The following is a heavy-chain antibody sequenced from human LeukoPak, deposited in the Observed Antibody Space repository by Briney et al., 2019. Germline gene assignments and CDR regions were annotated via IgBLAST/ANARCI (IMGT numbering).Heavy chain of an antibody. CDR3: SRGSYDILTGYSTLGEY. Sequence: KPSETLSLTCTVSGGSISSSTHYWGWIRQPPGKGLEWIGSVYYTGSTYYNPSLKSRITILLDTSKNQISLKLSSVTAADTAVYYCSRGSYDILTGYSTLGEYWGQGTLVTVSS. CDR2: VYYTGST. D-gene: IGHD3-9*01. J-gene: IGHJ4*02. V-gene: IGHV4-39*01. CDR1: GGSISSSTHY.